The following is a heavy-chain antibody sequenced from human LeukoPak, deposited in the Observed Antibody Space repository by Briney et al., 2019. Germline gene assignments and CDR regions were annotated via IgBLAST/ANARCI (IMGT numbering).Heavy chain of an antibody. CDR2: IYPGDSHT. J-gene: IGHJ6*02. D-gene: IGHD2-15*01. Sequence: GESLKISCKDSGYSFTNYWIGWVRQMPGTRLEWMGIIYPGDSHTRYSPSFQGQVTISADKSIGTAYLQWSSLKASDTAIYYCAGGPTVYGMDVWGQGTTVTVSS. V-gene: IGHV5-51*01. CDR1: GYSFTNYW. CDR3: AGGPTVYGMDV.